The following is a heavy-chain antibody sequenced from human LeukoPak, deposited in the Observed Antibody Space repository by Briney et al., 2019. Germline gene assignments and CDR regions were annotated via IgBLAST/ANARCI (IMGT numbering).Heavy chain of an antibody. J-gene: IGHJ6*02. V-gene: IGHV3-23*02. D-gene: IGHD4-17*01. CDR1: GFTLSSYA. Sequence: PGRSLRHSCATSGFTLSSYAMSSVRQAPGKALEGVSAISGSGGSTYYEASVKGRFTISRDNSKNTLYLQMSSLRAEDTAVYYCAKDGGDYVYYYGMDVWGQGTTVTVSS. CDR2: ISGSGGST. CDR3: AKDGGDYVYYYGMDV.